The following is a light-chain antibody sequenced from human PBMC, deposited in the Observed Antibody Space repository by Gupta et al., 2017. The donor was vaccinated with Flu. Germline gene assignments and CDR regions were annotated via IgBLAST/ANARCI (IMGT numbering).Light chain of an antibody. CDR1: SSDVGGYDV. V-gene: IGLV2-14*03. CDR3: SSYKSTNTRGV. Sequence: AISCTGTSSDVGGYDVVSWYQYPAAKATKLMFCDVSSRPSGVSKFFSASKAASTASLTITRHQAEDEAYYCGSSYKSTNTRGVFGGGTKLTVL. CDR2: DVS. J-gene: IGLJ3*02.